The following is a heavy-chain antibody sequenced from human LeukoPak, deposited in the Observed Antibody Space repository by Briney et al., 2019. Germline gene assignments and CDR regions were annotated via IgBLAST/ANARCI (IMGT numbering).Heavy chain of an antibody. J-gene: IGHJ4*02. Sequence: PSETLSLTCTVSGGTISSYFWSWVRQPPGKGLEWIGYIYYSGSTNYNPSLKSRVTISVDASKSQFSLKLSSVTAADTAVYYCARGVRQRGYYIGYYFDYWGQGTLVTVSS. CDR1: GGTISSYF. CDR3: ARGVRQRGYYIGYYFDY. D-gene: IGHD3-22*01. V-gene: IGHV4-59*12. CDR2: IYYSGST.